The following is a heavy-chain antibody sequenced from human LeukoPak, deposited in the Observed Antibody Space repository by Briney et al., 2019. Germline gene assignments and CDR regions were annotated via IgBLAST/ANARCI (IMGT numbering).Heavy chain of an antibody. CDR3: VRGTVYSADDYLLDR. V-gene: IGHV3-13*04. D-gene: IGHD5-12*01. J-gene: IGHJ5*02. CDR2: IGTAGDT. Sequence: GGSLRLSCATSGFTFSSYDMHWVRQPTGKGLEWVSAIGTAGDTYYPGSVKGRFTISRENAKNSLYLQMNSRRDGDTAVYYCVRGTVYSADDYLLDRWGQGTLVTVSS. CDR1: GFTFSSYD.